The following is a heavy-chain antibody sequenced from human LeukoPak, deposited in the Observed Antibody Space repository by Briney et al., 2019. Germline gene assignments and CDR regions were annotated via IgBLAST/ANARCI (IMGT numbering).Heavy chain of an antibody. CDR2: MNPNSGNT. D-gene: IGHD2-2*01. J-gene: IGHJ3*02. V-gene: IGHV1-8*03. CDR3: ARDYRSITGDAFDI. Sequence: GSSVKVSCKASGYTFTSYDINWVRQATGQGLEWMGWMNPNSGNTGYAQKFQGRVTITRNTSISTAYMELSSLRSEDTAVYYCARDYRSITGDAFDIWGQGTMVTVSS. CDR1: GYTFTSYD.